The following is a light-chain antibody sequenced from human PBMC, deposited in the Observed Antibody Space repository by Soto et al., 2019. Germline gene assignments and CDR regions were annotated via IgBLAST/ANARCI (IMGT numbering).Light chain of an antibody. V-gene: IGLV2-14*01. J-gene: IGLJ1*01. CDR1: SSDVGGYNY. CDR2: EVS. Sequence: QSVLTQPASVSGSPGQSITISCTGTSSDVGGYNYVSWYQQHPGKAPKLMIYEVSNRPSGVSNRFPGSKSGNTASLTISGRQAEDEADYYCSSYTSSSTLVFGTGTKVTVL. CDR3: SSYTSSSTLV.